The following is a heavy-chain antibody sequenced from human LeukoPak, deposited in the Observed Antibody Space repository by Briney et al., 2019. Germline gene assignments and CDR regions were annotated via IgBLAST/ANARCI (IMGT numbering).Heavy chain of an antibody. D-gene: IGHD4-17*01. J-gene: IGHJ4*02. V-gene: IGHV3-11*04. Sequence: GGSLRLSCAASGFTFSDYFMTWIRQAPGKGLEWISYITTTGNTAFYADSVKGRFTVSRDNAKNSLYLQINSLRAEDTAVYYCARDLVTTDYWGQGTLVTVSS. CDR1: GFTFSDYF. CDR2: ITTTGNTA. CDR3: ARDLVTTDY.